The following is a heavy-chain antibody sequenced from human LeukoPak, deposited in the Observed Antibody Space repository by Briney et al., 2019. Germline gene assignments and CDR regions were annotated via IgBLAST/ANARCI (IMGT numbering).Heavy chain of an antibody. Sequence: PGGSLRLSCVGSGFPFSSYNMNWVRQAPGKGLEWVSYISSSSSSIYYADSVKGRFTISRDNAKNSLYLQTNSLRDEDTAVYSCARAMYYFEYWGQGTLVTVSS. J-gene: IGHJ4*02. CDR3: ARAMYYFEY. CDR2: ISSSSSSI. CDR1: GFPFSSYN. V-gene: IGHV3-48*02.